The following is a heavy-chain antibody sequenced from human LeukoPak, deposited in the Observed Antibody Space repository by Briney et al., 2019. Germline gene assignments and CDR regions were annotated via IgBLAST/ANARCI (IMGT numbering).Heavy chain of an antibody. D-gene: IGHD3-10*01. CDR1: GGSFSGYY. Sequence: SETLSLTCAVYGGSFSGYYWSWIRQPPGKGLEWIGEINHSGSTNYNPSLKSRVTISVDTSKNQFSLKLSSVTAADTAVYYCASGHRYYYGSGSYHTYWGQGTLVTVSS. J-gene: IGHJ4*02. CDR3: ASGHRYYYGSGSYHTY. CDR2: INHSGST. V-gene: IGHV4-34*01.